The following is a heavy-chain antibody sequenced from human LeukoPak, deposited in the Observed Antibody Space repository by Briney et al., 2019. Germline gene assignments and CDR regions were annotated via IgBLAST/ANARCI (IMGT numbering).Heavy chain of an antibody. CDR1: GGSISSSSYY. CDR2: IYYSGST. D-gene: IGHD6-13*01. Sequence: SETLSLTCTVSGGSISSSSYYWGWIRQPPGKGLEWIGSIYYSGSTYYNPSLKSRVTISVDTSKNQFSLKLSSVTAADTAVYYCARTPSLRAAGRSFDYWGQGTLVTVSS. CDR3: ARTPSLRAAGRSFDY. J-gene: IGHJ4*02. V-gene: IGHV4-39*07.